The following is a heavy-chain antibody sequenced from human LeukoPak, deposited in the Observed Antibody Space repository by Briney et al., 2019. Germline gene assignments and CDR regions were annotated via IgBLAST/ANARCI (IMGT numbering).Heavy chain of an antibody. CDR2: IYYSRST. J-gene: IGHJ3*02. Sequence: SETLSLTCTVSGGSISSSSYYWGWIRQPPGKGLEWIGSIYYSRSTYYNPSLKSRVTISVDTSKNQFSLKLSSVTAADTAVYYCARTLYDSSGYYTDAFDIWGQGTMVTVSS. V-gene: IGHV4-39*07. D-gene: IGHD3-22*01. CDR3: ARTLYDSSGYYTDAFDI. CDR1: GGSISSSSYY.